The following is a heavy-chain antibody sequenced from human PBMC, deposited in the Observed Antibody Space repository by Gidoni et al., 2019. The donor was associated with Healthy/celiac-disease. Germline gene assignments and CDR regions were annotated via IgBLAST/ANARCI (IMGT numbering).Heavy chain of an antibody. CDR1: RSSFTSYW. CDR3: ARRGPVSGLDY. D-gene: IGHD6-19*01. CDR2: IYPGDSDT. Sequence: VQLVQSGAEVKKHGASLKISWKGSRSSFTSYWTGLLRQLTGKGLEWMGIIYPGDSDTRYSPSFQGQVTISADKSISTAYLQWSSLKASDTAMYYCARRGPVSGLDYWGQVTLVTVSS. V-gene: IGHV5-51*01. J-gene: IGHJ4*02.